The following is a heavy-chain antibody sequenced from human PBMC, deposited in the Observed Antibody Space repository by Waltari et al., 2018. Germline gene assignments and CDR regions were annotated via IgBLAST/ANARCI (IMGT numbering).Heavy chain of an antibody. D-gene: IGHD2-15*01. CDR1: GGSFSGYY. V-gene: IGHV4-34*01. CDR3: ARDRVAATYYYYYGMDV. CDR2: INHSGST. J-gene: IGHJ6*02. Sequence: QVQLQQWGAGLLKPSETLSLTCAVYGGSFSGYYWSWIRQPPGKGLEWIGEINHSGSTTYNPSLKSRVTISVDTSKNQFSLKLSSVTAADTAVYYCARDRVAATYYYYYGMDVWGQGTTVTVSS.